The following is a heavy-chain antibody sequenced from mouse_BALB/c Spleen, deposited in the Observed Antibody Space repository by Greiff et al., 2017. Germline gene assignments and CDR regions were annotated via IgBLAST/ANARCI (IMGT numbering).Heavy chain of an antibody. CDR3: ARDFSDGDAAWFAY. V-gene: IGHV5-4*02. CDR1: GFTFSDYY. Sequence: EVHLVESGGGLVKPGGSLKLSCAASGFTFSDYYMYWVRQTPEKRLEWVATISDGGSYTYYPDSVKGRFTISRDNAKNNLYLQMSSLKSEDTARYYCARDFSDGDAAWFAYWGQGTLVTVSA. CDR2: ISDGGSYT. J-gene: IGHJ3*01. D-gene: IGHD2-3*01.